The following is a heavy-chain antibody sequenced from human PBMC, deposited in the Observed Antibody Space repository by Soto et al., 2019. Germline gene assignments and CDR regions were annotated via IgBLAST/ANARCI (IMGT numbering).Heavy chain of an antibody. CDR3: AGGGHVVVVTAALDY. V-gene: IGHV1-46*01. CDR2: VNPSGGHT. CDR1: GDTFTDYY. D-gene: IGHD2-21*02. J-gene: IGHJ4*02. Sequence: QVQLMQSGAEVKKPGASVKVSCKASGDTFTDYYIHWVRQAPGQGLEWMGTVNPSGGHTTYAQHFVGTVNMTRDTATSTLYMELTSLRSEDTAVYYCAGGGHVVVVTAALDYWGQGTLVTVSS.